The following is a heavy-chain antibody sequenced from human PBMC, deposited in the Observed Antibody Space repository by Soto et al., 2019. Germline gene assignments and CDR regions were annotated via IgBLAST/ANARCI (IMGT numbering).Heavy chain of an antibody. J-gene: IGHJ6*02. CDR2: IIPIFGTA. CDR3: ASDLSSGSLLGYYGMDV. V-gene: IGHV1-69*13. D-gene: IGHD6-19*01. Sequence: GASVKVSCKASGGTFSSYAISWVRQAPGQGLEWMGGIIPIFGTANYAQKFQGRVTITADESTSTAHMELSSLRSEDTAVYYCASDLSSGSLLGYYGMDVWGQGTTVTVSS. CDR1: GGTFSSYA.